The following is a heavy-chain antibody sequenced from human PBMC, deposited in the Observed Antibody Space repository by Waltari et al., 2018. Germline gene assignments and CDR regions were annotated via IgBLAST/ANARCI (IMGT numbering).Heavy chain of an antibody. J-gene: IGHJ4*02. D-gene: IGHD3-22*01. V-gene: IGHV3-30*02. CDR2: IRYDGSNK. CDR1: GFTFSSYG. CDR3: ARDSSGLFDY. Sequence: QVQLVESGGGVVQPGGSLRLSCAASGFTFSSYGMPWVRQAPGKGLEWVAFIRYDGSNKYYADSVKGRFTISRDNSKNTLYLQMNSLRAEDTAVYYCARDSSGLFDYWGQGTLVTVSS.